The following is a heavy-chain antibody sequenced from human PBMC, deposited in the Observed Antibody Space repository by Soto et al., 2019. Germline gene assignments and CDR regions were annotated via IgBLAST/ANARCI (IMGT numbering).Heavy chain of an antibody. Sequence: QLQLQESGPGLVKPSETLSLTCTVSGGSISSSSYYWGWIRQPPGKGLEWIGSIYYSGSTYYNPSLKSRVTISVDTSKNQFSLKLSSVTAADTAVYYCARNYYDSSGYASFDYWGQGTLVTVSS. CDR3: ARNYYDSSGYASFDY. J-gene: IGHJ4*02. V-gene: IGHV4-39*01. CDR2: IYYSGST. D-gene: IGHD3-22*01. CDR1: GGSISSSSYY.